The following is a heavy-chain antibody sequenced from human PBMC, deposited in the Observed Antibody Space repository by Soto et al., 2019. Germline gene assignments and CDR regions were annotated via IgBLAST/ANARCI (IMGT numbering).Heavy chain of an antibody. J-gene: IGHJ3*01. V-gene: IGHV4-38-2*01. CDR3: ARARWYDAFDV. D-gene: IGHD2-15*01. CDR2: IFHGVNT. Sequence: PSETLSLTCAVSGFFISSGNYWGWIRKPPGKGLEWIGSIFHGVNTYYNPSLKSRVTISVDMSKNKFSLKLNSVTAADTAVYYCARARWYDAFDVWGQGTVLTV. CDR1: GFFISSGNY.